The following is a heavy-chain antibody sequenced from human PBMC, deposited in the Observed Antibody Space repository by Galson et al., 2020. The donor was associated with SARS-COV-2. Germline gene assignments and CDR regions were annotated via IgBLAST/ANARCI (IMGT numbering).Heavy chain of an antibody. V-gene: IGHV3-30-3*01. D-gene: IGHD2-21*02. CDR1: GFTFSSYA. CDR3: ARDTGGNSDY. CDR2: ISYDGSNK. Sequence: GGSLRLSCAASGFTFSSYAMHWVRQAPGKGLEWVAVISYDGSNKYYADSVKGRFTISRDNSKNTLYLQMNSLRAEDTAVYYCARDTGGNSDYWGQGTLVTVSS. J-gene: IGHJ4*02.